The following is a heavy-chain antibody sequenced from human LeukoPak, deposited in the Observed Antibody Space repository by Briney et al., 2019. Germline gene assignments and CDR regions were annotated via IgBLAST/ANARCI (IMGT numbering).Heavy chain of an antibody. Sequence: SCKASGGSFNSFGMHWVRQAPGKGLEWVAVLSWDGSDIYYADSVKGRFTISRDNSKNTLYLQMNSLRPEDTAVYYCVRQAQEDYWGQGTLVIVSS. CDR1: GGSFNSFG. J-gene: IGHJ4*02. CDR2: LSWDGSDI. V-gene: IGHV3-30*03. CDR3: VRQAQEDY.